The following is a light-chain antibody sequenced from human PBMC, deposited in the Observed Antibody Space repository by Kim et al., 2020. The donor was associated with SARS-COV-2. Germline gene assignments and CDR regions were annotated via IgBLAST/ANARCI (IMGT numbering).Light chain of an antibody. V-gene: IGKV1-33*01. CDR2: DAS. CDR1: QDISTN. Sequence: SASVGDRVTITCQASQDISTNLNWYQQQSREGPKLLIYDASSLDTGVPSKFSGRGSGTDFTFTINNLEPEDTATYFCQHYYGFPYTFGQGTKLEI. CDR3: QHYYGFPYT. J-gene: IGKJ2*01.